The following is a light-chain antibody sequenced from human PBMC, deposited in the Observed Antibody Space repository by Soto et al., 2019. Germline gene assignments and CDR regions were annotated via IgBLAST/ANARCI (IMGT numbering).Light chain of an antibody. CDR1: QGISSY. J-gene: IGKJ4*01. CDR3: QQYDSLPRT. Sequence: IQMTQSPSTLSASVGDRVTITCRASQGISSYLDWYQQKPGKVPKILIYDASNLQTGVPSRFSGSGSGTDFTLTISRLQPEDFGTYFCQQYDSLPRTFGGGTKVDIK. CDR2: DAS. V-gene: IGKV1-33*01.